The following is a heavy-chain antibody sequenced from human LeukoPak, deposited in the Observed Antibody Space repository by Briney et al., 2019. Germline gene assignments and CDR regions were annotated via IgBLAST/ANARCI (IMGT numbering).Heavy chain of an antibody. J-gene: IGHJ6*03. D-gene: IGHD6-19*01. Sequence: PSETLSLTCAVSGDSFSGFYWTWVRQAPGKGLEWIGEISYSGTPRYHPSLNSRLTITLDTSKKQISLNLSPATATDTAVYFCVRGNVKHYHSVADEYYYYMDAWGKGTAVIVSS. CDR1: GDSFSGFY. V-gene: IGHV4-34*01. CDR3: VRGNVKHYHSVADEYYYYMDA. CDR2: ISYSGTP.